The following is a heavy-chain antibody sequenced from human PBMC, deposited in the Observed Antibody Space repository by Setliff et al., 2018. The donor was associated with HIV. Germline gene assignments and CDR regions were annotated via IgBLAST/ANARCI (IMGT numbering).Heavy chain of an antibody. Sequence: GGSLRLSCAASGFTVSSNYMSWVRQAPGKGLEWVSVIYSGGSTYYADSVKGRFTISRDNSKNTLYLQMNSLRAEDTAVYYCAKDRHSSRTPRLYYFDYWGQGTLVTVSS. CDR1: GFTVSSNY. J-gene: IGHJ4*02. CDR3: AKDRHSSRTPRLYYFDY. V-gene: IGHV3-66*02. CDR2: IYSGGST. D-gene: IGHD6-19*01.